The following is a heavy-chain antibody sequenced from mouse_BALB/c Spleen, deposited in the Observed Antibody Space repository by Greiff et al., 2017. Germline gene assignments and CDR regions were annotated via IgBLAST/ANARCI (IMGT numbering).Heavy chain of an antibody. Sequence: QVQLQQSGAELAKPGASVKMSCKASGYTFTSYWMHWVKQRPGQGLEWIGYINPSTGYTEYNQKFKDKATLTADKSSSTAYMQLSSLTSEDSAVYYCARGWPPYAMDYWGQGTSVTVSS. CDR2: INPSTGYT. CDR3: ARGWPPYAMDY. CDR1: GYTFTSYW. D-gene: IGHD1-1*02. J-gene: IGHJ4*01. V-gene: IGHV1-7*01.